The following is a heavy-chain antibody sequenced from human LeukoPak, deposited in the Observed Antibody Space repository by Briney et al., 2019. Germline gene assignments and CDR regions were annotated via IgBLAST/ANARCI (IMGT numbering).Heavy chain of an antibody. J-gene: IGHJ4*02. D-gene: IGHD5-12*01. CDR3: ARDYEHSGYDYLPLY. CDR1: GFTFSNHW. Sequence: GGSLRLSCAASGFTFSNHWMTWVRQAPGKGLEWVANIRQDEGEKYYADSVRGRFTISRDNAENSVYLHMNSLRAEDTAVHFCARDYEHSGYDYLPLYWGQGTLVTVSS. V-gene: IGHV3-7*01. CDR2: IRQDEGEK.